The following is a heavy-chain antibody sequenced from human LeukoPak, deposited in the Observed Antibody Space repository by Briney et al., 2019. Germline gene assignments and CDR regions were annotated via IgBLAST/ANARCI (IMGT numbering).Heavy chain of an antibody. V-gene: IGHV4-4*02. J-gene: IGHJ4*02. D-gene: IGHD3-3*02. Sequence: PSETLSLTCAVSGASINSPNWWTWVRQPPGKGLEWIGEVYHSGGTRYNPSLKSRVTVSMDKSKNQFSLSLTSVTAAGTAVYYCARLADCWGPGTLVTVSS. CDR1: GASINSPNW. CDR3: ARLADC. CDR2: VYHSGGT.